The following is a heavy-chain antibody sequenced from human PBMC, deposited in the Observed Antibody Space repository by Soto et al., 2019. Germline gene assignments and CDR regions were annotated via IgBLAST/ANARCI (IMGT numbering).Heavy chain of an antibody. CDR1: GFTFSSFG. CDR2: TWYEGSPK. CDR3: ARASPIWSQVDY. D-gene: IGHD3-3*01. V-gene: IGHV3-33*01. J-gene: IGHJ4*02. Sequence: QVQLVESGGGVVQPGKSLRLSCAASGFTFSSFGIHWVRQAPGKGLEWVAVTWYEGSPKYYADFAKGRFTISRDNSQNMVSLQMSSLRDEDTAVYYCARASPIWSQVDYWGQGTLVTVSS.